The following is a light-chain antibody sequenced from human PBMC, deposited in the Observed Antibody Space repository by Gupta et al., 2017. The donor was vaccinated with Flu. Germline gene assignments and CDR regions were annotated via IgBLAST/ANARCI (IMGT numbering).Light chain of an antibody. Sequence: SVLPQPHAASGTPGQRVTISCSGSSSNIGSNYVFWYQQLPGAATKLLIYRNSQRPSGVPDRFSGSKSGTSASLAISGLRSEDEADYYCASWDDSLSGVFGGGTKLTVL. CDR2: RNS. CDR3: ASWDDSLSGV. J-gene: IGLJ3*02. V-gene: IGLV1-47*01. CDR1: SSNIGSNY.